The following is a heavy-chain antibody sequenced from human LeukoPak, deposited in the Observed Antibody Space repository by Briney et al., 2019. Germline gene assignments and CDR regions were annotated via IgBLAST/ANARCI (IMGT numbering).Heavy chain of an antibody. Sequence: GGSLRLSCGASGFTFSTYEMNWVRQAPGKGLEWVSYISSSGSTKYYAESVNGRFTISRDNAKNSLYLQMRSLRAEDTAVYYCARVPYYDSSGYYDYWGQGTLVTVSS. CDR1: GFTFSTYE. J-gene: IGHJ4*02. V-gene: IGHV3-48*03. CDR3: ARVPYYDSSGYYDY. CDR2: ISSSGSTK. D-gene: IGHD3-22*01.